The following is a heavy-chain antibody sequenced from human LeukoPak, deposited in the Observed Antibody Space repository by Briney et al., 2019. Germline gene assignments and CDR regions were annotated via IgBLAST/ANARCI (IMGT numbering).Heavy chain of an antibody. J-gene: IGHJ3*02. CDR2: ISGDGGST. Sequence: GGSLRLSCAASGXTFDDYAVHWVRQAPGKGLEWVSLISGDGGSTYYADSVRGRFTISRDNSKNSLYLQMDSLRTEDTAFYYCAKEIDTLGTNAFDIWGQGTMVTVSS. V-gene: IGHV3-43*02. CDR3: AKEIDTLGTNAFDI. CDR1: GXTFDDYA. D-gene: IGHD2-15*01.